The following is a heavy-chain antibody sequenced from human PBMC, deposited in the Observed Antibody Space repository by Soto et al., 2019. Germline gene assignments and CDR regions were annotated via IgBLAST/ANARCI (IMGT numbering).Heavy chain of an antibody. V-gene: IGHV1-2*02. CDR1: GYTFTGYY. CDR3: ARDLRSIVVVPAAIDAFDI. CDR2: INPNSGGT. Sequence: QVQLVQSGAEVKKPGASVKVSCKASGYTFTGYYMHWVRQAPGQGLEWMGWINPNSGGTNYAQKFQGRVTMTRDTSISTAYMELSRLRSDDTAVYYSARDLRSIVVVPAAIDAFDIWGQGTMVTVSS. J-gene: IGHJ3*02. D-gene: IGHD2-2*01.